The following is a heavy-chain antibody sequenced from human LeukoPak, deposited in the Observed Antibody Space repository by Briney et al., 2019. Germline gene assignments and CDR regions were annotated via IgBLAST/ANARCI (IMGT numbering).Heavy chain of an antibody. CDR1: GGSISSSSYY. CDR3: ATTTIRLGY. CDR2: IYYSGST. J-gene: IGHJ4*02. Sequence: SETLSLTCSVSGGSISSSSYYWDWIRQPPGKGLEWIGSIYYSGSTYYNPSLKSRVTISVDTSNNQFSLKLSSVTAADTAVYYCATTTIRLGYWGQGTLVTVSS. V-gene: IGHV4-39*07. D-gene: IGHD1-26*01.